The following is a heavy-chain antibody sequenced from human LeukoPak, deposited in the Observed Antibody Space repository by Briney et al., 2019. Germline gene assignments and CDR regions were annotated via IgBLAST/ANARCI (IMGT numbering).Heavy chain of an antibody. V-gene: IGHV3-69-1*01. CDR1: AFSLNAYN. Sequence: GGSLRLSCAASAFSLNAYNMNWVRQAPGKGLEWVSSISSSSYIYYADSVKGRFTISRDNAKNSLYLQMNSLRAEDTAVYYCARAGSGYSEYSQHWGQGTLVTVSS. CDR3: ARAGSGYSEYSQH. J-gene: IGHJ1*01. CDR2: ISSSSYI. D-gene: IGHD3-22*01.